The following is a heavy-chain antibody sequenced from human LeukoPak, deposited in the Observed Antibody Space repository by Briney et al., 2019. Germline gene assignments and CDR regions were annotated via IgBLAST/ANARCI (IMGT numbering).Heavy chain of an antibody. CDR3: AKDRLAYCGGDCYTAGGY. CDR1: GFTFSNYG. CDR2: ISFDGSQK. J-gene: IGHJ4*02. D-gene: IGHD2-21*02. Sequence: PGGSLRLSCAASGFTFSNYGMHWVRQAPGKGLEWVALISFDGSQKYYADSVKGRFTISRDNSKNTLYLQMNSLRAEDTAVYYCAKDRLAYCGGDCYTAGGYWGQGTLVTVSS. V-gene: IGHV3-30*02.